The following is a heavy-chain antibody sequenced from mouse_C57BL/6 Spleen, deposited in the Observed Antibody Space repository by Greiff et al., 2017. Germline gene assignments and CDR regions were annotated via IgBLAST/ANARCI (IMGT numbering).Heavy chain of an antibody. V-gene: IGHV5-4*01. D-gene: IGHD2-3*01. J-gene: IGHJ2*01. Sequence: EVQVVESGGGLVKPGGSLKLSCAASGFTFSSYAMSWVRQTPEKRLEWVATISDGGSYTYYPDNVKGRFTISRDNAKNNLYLQMSHLKSEDTTMYYCAGDLLYDGYPYYFDYWGQGTTLTVSS. CDR2: ISDGGSYT. CDR3: AGDLLYDGYPYYFDY. CDR1: GFTFSSYA.